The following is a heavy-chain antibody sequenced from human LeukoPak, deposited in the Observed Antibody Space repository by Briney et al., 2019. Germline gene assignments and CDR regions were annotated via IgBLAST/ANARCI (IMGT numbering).Heavy chain of an antibody. D-gene: IGHD5-18*01. J-gene: IGHJ6*02. CDR3: ARGLRIQLWLSDGMDV. Sequence: SETLSLTCAVYGGSFSGYYWSWIRQPPGKGLEWIGEINHSGSTNYNPSLKSRVTISVDTSKNRFSLKLSSVTAADTAVYYCARGLRIQLWLSDGMDVWGQGTTVAVSS. V-gene: IGHV4-34*01. CDR2: INHSGST. CDR1: GGSFSGYY.